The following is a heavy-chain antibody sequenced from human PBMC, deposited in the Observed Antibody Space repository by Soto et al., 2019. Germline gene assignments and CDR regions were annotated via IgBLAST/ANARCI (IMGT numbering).Heavy chain of an antibody. CDR1: GFTFSSYA. D-gene: IGHD2-2*01. J-gene: IGHJ4*02. CDR2: ISDSGST. CDR3: AKGGEGICSSTSCLYYFDY. V-gene: IGHV3-23*01. Sequence: PGGSLRLSCAASGFTFSSYAMNWVRQAPGKGLEWVSTISDSGSTYYADSVKGRFTVSRDNSKNTLYLQMNNLRAEDTAVYYCAKGGEGICSSTSCLYYFDYWGQGTLVTVSS.